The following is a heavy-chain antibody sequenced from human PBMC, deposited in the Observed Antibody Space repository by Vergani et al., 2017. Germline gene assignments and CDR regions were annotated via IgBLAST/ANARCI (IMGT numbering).Heavy chain of an antibody. V-gene: IGHV1-69*01. CDR1: GGTFSSYA. J-gene: IGHJ4*02. CDR3: AGDPKGGSWTNFDY. Sequence: QVQLVQSGAEVKKPGSSVKVSCKASGGTFSSYAISWVRQAPEQGLEWMGGIIPIFGTANYAQKFQGRVTITADESTSTAYMELSSLRSEDTAVYYCAGDPKGGSWTNFDYWGQGTLVTVSS. CDR2: IIPIFGTA. D-gene: IGHD6-13*01.